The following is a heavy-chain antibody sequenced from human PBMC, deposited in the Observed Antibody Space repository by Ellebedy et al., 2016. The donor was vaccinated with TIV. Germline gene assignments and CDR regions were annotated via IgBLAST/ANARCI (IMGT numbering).Heavy chain of an antibody. CDR2: ISSSSSTI. Sequence: GGSLRLSXAASGFTFSSYSMNWVRQAPGKGLEWVSYISSSSSTIYYADSVKGRFTISRDNAKNSLFLQMNSLRAEDTAVYYCARSVGGKMDVWGKGTTVTVSS. V-gene: IGHV3-48*04. CDR1: GFTFSSYS. CDR3: ARSVGGKMDV. J-gene: IGHJ6*04.